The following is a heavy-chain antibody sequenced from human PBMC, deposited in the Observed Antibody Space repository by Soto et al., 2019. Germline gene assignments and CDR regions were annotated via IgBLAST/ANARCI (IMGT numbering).Heavy chain of an antibody. CDR3: CRRAPEGFDP. CDR1: GGFLSSSSYF. CDR2: IDYTGTT. J-gene: IGHJ5*02. Sequence: LTCTISGGFLSSSSYFWAWIRQSPGKGLEWIGSIDYTGTTYNNPSLKSRVTMSVDTSKNHFSLKVDSVTAADTALYYCCRRAPEGFDPWGQGTLVTVSS. V-gene: IGHV4-39*02.